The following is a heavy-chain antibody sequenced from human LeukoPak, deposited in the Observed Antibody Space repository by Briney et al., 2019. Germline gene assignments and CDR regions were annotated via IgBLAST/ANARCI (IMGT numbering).Heavy chain of an antibody. V-gene: IGHV1-69*04. CDR1: GGTFSSYA. D-gene: IGHD3-22*01. CDR2: IIPILGIA. J-gene: IGHJ4*02. Sequence: SVKVSCKASGGTFSSYAISWVRQALGQGLEWIGRIIPILGIANYAQKFQGRVTITADKSTSTAYMELSSLRSEDTAVYYCARDRGRGYYDSSGSIPFDYWGQGTLVTVSS. CDR3: ARDRGRGYYDSSGSIPFDY.